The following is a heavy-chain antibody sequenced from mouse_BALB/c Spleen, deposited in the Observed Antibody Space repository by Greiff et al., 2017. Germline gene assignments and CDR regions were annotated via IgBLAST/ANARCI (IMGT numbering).Heavy chain of an antibody. J-gene: IGHJ1*01. CDR2: IRLKSNNYAT. Sequence: EVKVVESGGGLVQPGGSMKLSCVASGFTFSNYWMNWVRQSPEKGLEWVAEIRLKSNNYATHYAESVKGRFTISRDDSKSSVYLQMNNLRAEDTGIYYCTRRIYYDYDWYFDVWGAGTTVTVSS. CDR1: GFTFSNYW. D-gene: IGHD2-4*01. V-gene: IGHV6-6*02. CDR3: TRRIYYDYDWYFDV.